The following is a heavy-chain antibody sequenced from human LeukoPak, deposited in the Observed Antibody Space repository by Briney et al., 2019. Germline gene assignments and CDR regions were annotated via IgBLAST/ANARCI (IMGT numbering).Heavy chain of an antibody. Sequence: SETLSLTCTVSGDSISSTNFYWGWIRQPPGKGLEWIGSIYNTGSTYYNPSLKSRVTISVDSSKNQFSLILNSVTAADTAVYYCATGIAAAGSEGSPFYNWFDPWGQGTLVTVSS. V-gene: IGHV4-39*07. J-gene: IGHJ5*02. D-gene: IGHD6-13*01. CDR1: GDSISSTNFY. CDR3: ATGIAAAGSEGSPFYNWFDP. CDR2: IYNTGST.